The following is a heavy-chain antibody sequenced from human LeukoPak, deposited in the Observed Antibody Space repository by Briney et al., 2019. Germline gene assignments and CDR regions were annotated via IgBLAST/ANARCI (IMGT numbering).Heavy chain of an antibody. CDR3: ARLYSSGWFDF. CDR2: INHSGST. V-gene: IGHV4-34*01. J-gene: IGHJ4*02. Sequence: SETLSLTCAVYGGSFSGYYWSWIRQPPGKGLEWIGEINHSGSTNYNASLKSRVTISVDTSKNQFSLKLSSVTAADTAVYYCARLYSSGWFDFWGQGTLVAVSS. CDR1: GGSFSGYY. D-gene: IGHD6-19*01.